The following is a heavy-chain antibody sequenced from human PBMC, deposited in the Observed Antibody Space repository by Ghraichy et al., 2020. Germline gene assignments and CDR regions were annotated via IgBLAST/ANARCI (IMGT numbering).Heavy chain of an antibody. CDR2: INWNGGST. Sequence: GSLRLSCAASGFTFDDYGMSWVRQAPGKGLEWVSGINWNGGSTGYADSVKGRFTISRDNAKNSLYLQMNSLRTEDTALYYCARGSTASVVGAKAYYFDYWGQGTLVTVSS. CDR3: ARGSTASVVGAKAYYFDY. V-gene: IGHV3-20*04. CDR1: GFTFDDYG. J-gene: IGHJ4*02. D-gene: IGHD1-26*01.